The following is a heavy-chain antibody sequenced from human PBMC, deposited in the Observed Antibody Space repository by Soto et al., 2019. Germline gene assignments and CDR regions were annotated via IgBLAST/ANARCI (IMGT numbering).Heavy chain of an antibody. CDR2: IYPGDSDT. CDR1: GYSFTGYW. Sequence: GESLKISCKGSGYSFTGYWIGWVRQMPGKGLEWMGIIYPGDSDTRYSPSFQGQVTISADKSISTAYLQWSSLKASDTAMYYCASPSQRLGELSFSDAFDIWGQGTMVTVSS. J-gene: IGHJ3*02. CDR3: ASPSQRLGELSFSDAFDI. V-gene: IGHV5-51*01. D-gene: IGHD3-16*02.